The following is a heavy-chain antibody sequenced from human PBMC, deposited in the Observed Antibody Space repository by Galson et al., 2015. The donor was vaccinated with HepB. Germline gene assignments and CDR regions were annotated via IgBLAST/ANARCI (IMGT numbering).Heavy chain of an antibody. CDR1: GFTFTSSA. Sequence: SVKVSCKASGFTFTSSAVQWVRQARGQRLEWIGWIVVGSGNTNYAQKFQERVTITRDMSTSTAYMELSSLRSEDTAVYYCAAGYCSGGSCSKSDYYYYGMDVWGQGTTVTVSS. J-gene: IGHJ6*02. CDR3: AAGYCSGGSCSKSDYYYYGMDV. V-gene: IGHV1-58*01. CDR2: IVVGSGNT. D-gene: IGHD2-15*01.